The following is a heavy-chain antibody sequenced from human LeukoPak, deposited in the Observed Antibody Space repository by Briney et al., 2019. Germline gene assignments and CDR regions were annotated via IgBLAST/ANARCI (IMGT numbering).Heavy chain of an antibody. Sequence: GGSLRLSCAASGFTFSSYGMHWVRQAPGKGLEWVAVIWYDGSNKYYADSVKGRFTISRDNSKNTLYLQMNSLRAEDTAVYYCARVGGEQQLVFDYWGQGTLVTVSS. J-gene: IGHJ4*02. CDR2: IWYDGSNK. CDR3: ARVGGEQQLVFDY. V-gene: IGHV3-33*01. D-gene: IGHD6-13*01. CDR1: GFTFSSYG.